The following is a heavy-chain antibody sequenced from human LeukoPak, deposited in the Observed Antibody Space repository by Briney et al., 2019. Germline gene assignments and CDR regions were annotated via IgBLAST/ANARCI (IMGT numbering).Heavy chain of an antibody. D-gene: IGHD3-10*01. CDR2: IWCDGSNK. CDR1: GFTFSSYG. Sequence: GGSLRLSCAASGFTFSSYGMHWVRQAPGKGLEWVAVIWCDGSNKYYADSVKGRFTISRDNSKNTLYLQMNSLRAEDTAVYYCARGIDYYGSGSYPLHFQHWGQGTLVTVSS. CDR3: ARGIDYYGSGSYPLHFQH. V-gene: IGHV3-33*01. J-gene: IGHJ1*01.